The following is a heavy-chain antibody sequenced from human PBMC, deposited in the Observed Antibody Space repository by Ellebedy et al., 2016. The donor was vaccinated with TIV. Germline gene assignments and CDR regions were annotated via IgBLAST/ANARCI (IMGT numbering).Heavy chain of an antibody. CDR1: AYSFINYW. CDR3: AKLGHRATPDDP. D-gene: IGHD1-14*01. Sequence: PGGSLRLSCQGSAYSFINYWIVWVRQMPGRGLEWMGIIDLSDSDTRYSPSFQGQVTISADRSVTTAYLHFNSLKPSDTAVYYYAKLGHRATPDDPWGQGTLVTVSS. V-gene: IGHV5-51*01. CDR2: IDLSDSDT. J-gene: IGHJ5*02.